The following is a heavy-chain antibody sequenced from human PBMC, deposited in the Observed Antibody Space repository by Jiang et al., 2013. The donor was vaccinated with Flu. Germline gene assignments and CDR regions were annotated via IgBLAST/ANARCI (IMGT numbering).Heavy chain of an antibody. V-gene: IGHV4-39*01. J-gene: IGHJ4*02. CDR1: GGSISSSSYY. D-gene: IGHD4-17*01. Sequence: GPGLVKPSETLSITCTVSGGSISSSSYYWGWIRQPPGKGLEWIGSIYYSGSTYYNPSLKSRVTISVDTSKNQFSLKLSSVTAADTAVYYCARHGRYGDYRFDYWGQGNPGSPSPQ. CDR2: IYYSGST. CDR3: ARHGRYGDYRFDY.